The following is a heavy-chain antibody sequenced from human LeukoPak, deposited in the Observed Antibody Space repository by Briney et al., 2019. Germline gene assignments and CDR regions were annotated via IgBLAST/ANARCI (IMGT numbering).Heavy chain of an antibody. Sequence: PGVSLRLSCAASGFTFSTYWMSWVRQAPGKGLESVANIKRDGSEKYYVDSVKGRFTIFRDDAKSSLYLQMNSLRAEDTAVYFCARVYTGNRWHFDYWGQGTLVTVSS. D-gene: IGHD2-2*02. CDR2: IKRDGSEK. V-gene: IGHV3-7*03. J-gene: IGHJ4*02. CDR1: GFTFSTYW. CDR3: ARVYTGNRWHFDY.